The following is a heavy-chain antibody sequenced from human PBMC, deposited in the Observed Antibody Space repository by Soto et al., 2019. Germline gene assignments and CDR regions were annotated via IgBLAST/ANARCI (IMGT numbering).Heavy chain of an antibody. CDR1: GYTFSSIG. CDR3: ARTTAGNYYYYGMDV. J-gene: IGHJ6*02. V-gene: IGHV1-18*01. D-gene: IGHD4-17*01. Sequence: QIQLVQSGAEVKKPGASVKVSCKASGYTFSSIGISWVRQAPGQGLEWMGWISPYKGNTHYAQGLQGRVTMTTDTSTSTAYMELRSLRSDDTAVYYCARTTAGNYYYYGMDVWGQGTTVTVSS. CDR2: ISPYKGNT.